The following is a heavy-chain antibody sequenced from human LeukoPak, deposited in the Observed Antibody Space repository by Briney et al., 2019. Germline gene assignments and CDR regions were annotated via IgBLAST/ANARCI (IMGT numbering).Heavy chain of an antibody. D-gene: IGHD2-15*01. CDR3: AKGIYCSGGSCYSGYDY. V-gene: IGHV3-23*01. CDR1: GFTFSSYA. CDR2: ISGSGGST. Sequence: PGGSLRLSCVASGFTFSSYAMSWVRQAPGKGLEWVSAISGSGGSTYYADSVKGRFTISRDNSKNTLYLQMNSLRAEDTAVYYCAKGIYCSGGSCYSGYDYWGQGTLVTVSS. J-gene: IGHJ4*02.